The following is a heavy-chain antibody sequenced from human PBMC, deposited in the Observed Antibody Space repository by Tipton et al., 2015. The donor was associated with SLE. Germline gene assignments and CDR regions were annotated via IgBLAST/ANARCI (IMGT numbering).Heavy chain of an antibody. CDR2: IYSSGSA. J-gene: IGHJ3*01. CDR1: GGSISSGSYY. V-gene: IGHV4-61*01. Sequence: TLSLTCTVSGGSISSGSYYWSWIRQPPGMGLEWVGYIYSSGSANYNPSLKSRVAISVDSSKNQFSLRLTSVTAADTAVYYCARGTGYLSPFDFWGQGTLVTVSS. CDR3: ARGTGYLSPFDF. D-gene: IGHD3-9*01.